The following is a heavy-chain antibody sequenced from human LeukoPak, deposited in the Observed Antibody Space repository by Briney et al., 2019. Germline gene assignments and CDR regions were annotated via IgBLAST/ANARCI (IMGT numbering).Heavy chain of an antibody. CDR1: GYTFTGYY. V-gene: IGHV1-2*06. Sequence: ASVKVSCKASGYTFTGYYMHWVRQAPGQGLEWMGRINPNSGGTNYAQKFQGRVTMTRDTSISTAYMEPSRLRSDDTAVYYCAREGGAYCSSTSCSFEKYNWFDPWGQGTLVTVSS. CDR2: INPNSGGT. D-gene: IGHD2-2*01. J-gene: IGHJ5*02. CDR3: AREGGAYCSSTSCSFEKYNWFDP.